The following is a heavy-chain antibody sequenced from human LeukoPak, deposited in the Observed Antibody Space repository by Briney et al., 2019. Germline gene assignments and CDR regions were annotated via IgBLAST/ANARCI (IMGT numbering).Heavy chain of an antibody. CDR3: VGSHGSRFY. CDR2: IYYLGNT. V-gene: IGHV4-39*01. J-gene: IGHJ4*02. Sequence: SETLSLSCTVSGGSISRIDYYWGWIRQPPGRQLEWIGRIYYLGNTYHNPSLKSRVTMSVDTSRNQFSLNLGSVTAADTAVYYCVGSHGSRFYWGQGTLVTVSS. CDR1: GGSISRIDYY. D-gene: IGHD6-13*01.